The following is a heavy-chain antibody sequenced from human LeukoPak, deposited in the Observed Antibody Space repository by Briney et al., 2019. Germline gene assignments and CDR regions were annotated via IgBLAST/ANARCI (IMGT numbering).Heavy chain of an antibody. CDR1: AFSFSSYG. CDR2: IRYDGSIK. D-gene: IGHD1-26*01. V-gene: IGHV3-30*02. J-gene: IGHJ3*01. Sequence: GGSLRLSCAASAFSFSSYGMNWVRQAPGKGLEWVSFIRYDGSIKYYADSVKGRFTISRDNSKNTLYLEMNSLGAEDTAVYYCAKDRSYLFDYWGQGTMVTVSS. CDR3: AKDRSYLFDY.